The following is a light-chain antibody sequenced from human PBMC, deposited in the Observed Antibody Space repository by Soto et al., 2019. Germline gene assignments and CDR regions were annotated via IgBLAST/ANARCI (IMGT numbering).Light chain of an antibody. CDR1: QSVFSW. CDR2: DAS. Sequence: DIQMTQSPSTLSASVGDRVTITCRASQSVFSWFARYQQKPGTAPQLLIYDASTLGAGVPSRFRGSGSWTEFTLTIGGLQPDDFATYHCQQYSSLSWSFGQGTKVEVK. J-gene: IGKJ1*01. CDR3: QQYSSLSWS. V-gene: IGKV1-5*01.